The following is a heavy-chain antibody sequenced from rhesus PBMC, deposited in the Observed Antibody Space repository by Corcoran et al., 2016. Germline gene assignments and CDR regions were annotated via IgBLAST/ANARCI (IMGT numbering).Heavy chain of an antibody. CDR1: GYAISSGYY. Sequence: QVQLQESGPGLVKPSETLSLTCAVSGYAISSGYYWSWIRQPPGKGLEWIGYITYCGSPSYNPSLKSRVTISRDTSKNQFSLKLSSVTAADTAVYYCARGGYNPDYWGQGVLVTVSS. CDR3: ARGGYNPDY. D-gene: IGHD1-26*01. V-gene: IGHV4-122*02. CDR2: ITYCGSP. J-gene: IGHJ4*01.